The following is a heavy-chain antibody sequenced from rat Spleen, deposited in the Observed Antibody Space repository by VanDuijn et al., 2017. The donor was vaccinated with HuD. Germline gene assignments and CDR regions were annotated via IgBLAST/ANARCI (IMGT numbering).Heavy chain of an antibody. CDR3: SRLCIAAIGNWFSY. CDR2: INYDSTST. Sequence: EVQLVESGGGLVQPGRSMKLSCAASGFTFSNYGMAWVRQAPTKGLEWVATINYDSTSTHYRSCVTGRFIISRDNANSTLFLPMDSLRSEDTATYYCSRLCIAAIGNWFSYLGQGTLVTVSS. V-gene: IGHV5-29*01. CDR1: GFTFSNYG. D-gene: IGHD1-2*01. J-gene: IGHJ3*01.